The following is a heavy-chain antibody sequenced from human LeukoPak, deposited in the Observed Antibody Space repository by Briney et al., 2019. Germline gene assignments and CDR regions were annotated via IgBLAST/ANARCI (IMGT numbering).Heavy chain of an antibody. V-gene: IGHV3-15*05. J-gene: IGHJ4*02. D-gene: IGHD1-1*01. CDR3: STGTGRTDFDY. Sequence: GGSLRLSCAASGFTLSKAWMSWVRQAPGKGLEWVGRVKSKTDGGTTDYAAPVKGRFTISRDDSKNTLDLQMNSLKTEDTAVYYCSTGTGRTDFDYWGQGTLVTVSS. CDR2: VKSKTDGGTT. CDR1: GFTLSKAW.